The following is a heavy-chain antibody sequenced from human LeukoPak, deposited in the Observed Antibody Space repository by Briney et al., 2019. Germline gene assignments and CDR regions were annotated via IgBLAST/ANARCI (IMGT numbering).Heavy chain of an antibody. V-gene: IGHV4-34*01. CDR3: ARHSFRQQLELEDRYYPHFCEQ. CDR1: GGSFSSYY. J-gene: IGHJ4*02. Sequence: PSETLSLTCAVYGGSFSSYYCSWVRQPPGKGLEWIGEINHSGSTNYNPSLKSRVTISVDTSKNQFSLKLSSVTAEDTAVYYCARHSFRQQLELEDRYYPHFCEQWGQGTLVTVSS. CDR2: INHSGST. D-gene: IGHD1-1*01.